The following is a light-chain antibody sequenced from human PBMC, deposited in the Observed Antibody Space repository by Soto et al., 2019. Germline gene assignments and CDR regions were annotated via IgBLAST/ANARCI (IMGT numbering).Light chain of an antibody. Sequence: QSALTQPRSVSGSPGQSVTISCTGTSSDVGGYNYVSWYQQHPGKAPKVMIYDVSKRPSGVPDRFSGSKSGNTASLTIFGLQAADEADYYCCSYAGSFTSWVFGGGTKLTVL. CDR3: CSYAGSFTSWV. CDR2: DVS. J-gene: IGLJ3*02. V-gene: IGLV2-11*01. CDR1: SSDVGGYNY.